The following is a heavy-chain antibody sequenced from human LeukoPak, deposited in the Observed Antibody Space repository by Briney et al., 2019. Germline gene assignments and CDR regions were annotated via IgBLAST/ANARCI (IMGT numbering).Heavy chain of an antibody. V-gene: IGHV4-4*09. CDR2: IYTSGST. D-gene: IGHD6-6*01. Sequence: SETLSLTCTVSGGSISSYYWSWIRQPPGKGLEWIGYIYTSGSTNYNPSLKSRVTISVDTSKNQFSLKLRSVTAADTAVYYCARGRVVSSSYYYYYMDAWGKGTTVTVFS. J-gene: IGHJ6*03. CDR1: GGSISSYY. CDR3: ARGRVVSSSYYYYYMDA.